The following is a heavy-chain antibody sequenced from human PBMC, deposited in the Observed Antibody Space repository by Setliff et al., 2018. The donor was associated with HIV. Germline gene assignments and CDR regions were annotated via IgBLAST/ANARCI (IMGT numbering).Heavy chain of an antibody. Sequence: GWFRQAPGGGREWFGSFYDRGTTYYNPSLKSRVSISVDTSKNQFSLRLTSMTAGDTAVYYCARSRGDNIIGLDYFDYWGQGEMVTVSS. CDR3: ARSRGDNIIGLDYFDY. V-gene: IGHV4-39*01. CDR2: FYDRGTT. J-gene: IGHJ4*02. D-gene: IGHD3-3*02.